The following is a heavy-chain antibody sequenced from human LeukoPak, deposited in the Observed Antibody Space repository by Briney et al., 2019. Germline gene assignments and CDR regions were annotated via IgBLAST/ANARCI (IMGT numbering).Heavy chain of an antibody. J-gene: IGHJ4*02. CDR2: IKEDGSEK. Sequence: PGGSLRLSCAASGFTISSHWMSWVRQAPGKGLEWVANIKEDGSEKNYVDFVKGRFTISRDNAMNSLYLQLNSLRAEDTAVYYCARVARLTRAFDVCDYWGQGTLVTASS. D-gene: IGHD3-16*01. V-gene: IGHV3-7*01. CDR1: GFTISSHW. CDR3: ARVARLTRAFDVCDY.